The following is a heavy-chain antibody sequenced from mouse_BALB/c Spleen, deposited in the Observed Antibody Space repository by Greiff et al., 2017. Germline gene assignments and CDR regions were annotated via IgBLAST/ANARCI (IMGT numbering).Heavy chain of an antibody. CDR1: GFTFSSYA. V-gene: IGHV5-9-4*01. Sequence: EVKLVESGGGLVKPGGSLKLSCAASGFTFSSYAMSWVRQSPEKRLEWVAEISSGGSYTYYPDTVTGRFTITGDNAKNTLYLEMSSLRSEDTAMYYCARGVVGPYAMDYWGQGTSVTVSS. J-gene: IGHJ4*01. CDR2: ISSGGSYT. CDR3: ARGVVGPYAMDY. D-gene: IGHD1-1*01.